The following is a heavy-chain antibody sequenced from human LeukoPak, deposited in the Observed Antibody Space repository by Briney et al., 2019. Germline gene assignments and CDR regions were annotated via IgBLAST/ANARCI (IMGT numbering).Heavy chain of an antibody. V-gene: IGHV5-51*01. CDR1: GYSFNTYW. CDR3: TRDPDFDY. CDR2: IYPGDSDT. J-gene: IGHJ4*02. Sequence: GESLKISCKGSGYSFNTYWIGWVRQMPGKGLEWMGIIYPGDSDTKYSPSFQGQVTISADKSISTAYLQMNSLKTEDTAVYYCTRDPDFDYWGQGTLVTVSS.